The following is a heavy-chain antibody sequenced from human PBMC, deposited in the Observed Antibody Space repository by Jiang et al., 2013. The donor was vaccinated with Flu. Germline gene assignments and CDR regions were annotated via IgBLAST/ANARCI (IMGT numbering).Heavy chain of an antibody. CDR3: ASSRLRAGSVDY. D-gene: IGHD6-13*01. V-gene: IGHV6-1*01. Sequence: GLVKPSQTLSLTCAISGDSVSTNSAAWNWVRQSPSRGLEWLGRTYYRSKWYIDYAESVKSRITINPDTSKNQFSLILTSVTAADTAVYYCASSRLRAGSVDYWGQGTLVIVSS. CDR2: TYYRSKWYI. CDR1: GDSVSTNSAA. J-gene: IGHJ4*02.